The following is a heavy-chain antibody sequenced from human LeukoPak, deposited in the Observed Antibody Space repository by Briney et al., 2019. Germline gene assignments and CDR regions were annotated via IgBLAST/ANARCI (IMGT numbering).Heavy chain of an antibody. Sequence: SETLSLTCVVSGYSISTGYYWGWIRQPPGKGLEWIGSIYHSGSTYYNPSLKSRVTISVDTSKNQFSLKLSSVTAADTAVYYCARSALYYYDSSGAFDIWGQGTMVTVSS. CDR3: ARSALYYYDSSGAFDI. CDR1: GYSISTGYY. D-gene: IGHD3-22*01. V-gene: IGHV4-38-2*01. J-gene: IGHJ3*02. CDR2: IYHSGST.